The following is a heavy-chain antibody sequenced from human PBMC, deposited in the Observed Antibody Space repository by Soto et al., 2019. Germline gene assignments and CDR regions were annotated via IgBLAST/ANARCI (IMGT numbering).Heavy chain of an antibody. D-gene: IGHD2-21*02. V-gene: IGHV4-30-4*01. Sequence: PSETLSLTCTVSGGSISSEYYHWTWIRQAPGKGLEWIGYIHYSGSVRYNPSLQSRLTMSVDTSKNLFSLKLSSVTAADTAVYFCAREDDGGDRDYYGLDVWGQGTTVTVSS. CDR2: IHYSGSV. CDR1: GGSISSEYYH. J-gene: IGHJ6*02. CDR3: AREDDGGDRDYYGLDV.